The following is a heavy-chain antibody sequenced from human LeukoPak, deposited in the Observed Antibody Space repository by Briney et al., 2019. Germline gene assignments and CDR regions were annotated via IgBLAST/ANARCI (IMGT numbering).Heavy chain of an antibody. Sequence: GGSLRLSCAASGFTFSDSNMHWVRQASGKGLEWVGRIRSRANNYATAYGASVTGRFTISRDDSKNTAYLQMNSLKTEGTAVFYCTRTPDFWSGYSDWGQGTLVTVSS. CDR1: GFTFSDSN. D-gene: IGHD3-3*01. V-gene: IGHV3-73*01. J-gene: IGHJ4*02. CDR3: TRTPDFWSGYSD. CDR2: IRSRANNYAT.